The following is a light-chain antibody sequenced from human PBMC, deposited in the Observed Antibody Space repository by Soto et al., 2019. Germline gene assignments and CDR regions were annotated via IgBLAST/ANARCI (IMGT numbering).Light chain of an antibody. CDR1: QTVSRSA. Sequence: EIVLTQSRFTRSLARLEMSTLSFSASQTVSRSALAWYQQKPGQAPRLLIYGASNRATGIPDRFSGSGSGTDFTLTISRLEPEDFEVYYCQQYGNSPFTFGGGTKVDIK. V-gene: IGKV3-20*01. CDR3: QQYGNSPFT. J-gene: IGKJ4*01. CDR2: GAS.